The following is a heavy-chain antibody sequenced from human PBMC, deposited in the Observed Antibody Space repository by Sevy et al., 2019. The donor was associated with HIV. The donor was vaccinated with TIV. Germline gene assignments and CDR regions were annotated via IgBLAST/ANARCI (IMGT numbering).Heavy chain of an antibody. CDR1: GFTFSSYA. Sequence: GALRLSCAASGFTFSSYAMSWVRQAPGKGLEWVSAISGSGGSTYYANTVKGRFTISRDNSKNTLYLQMNSLRAEETAVYYCAKGPPPEYYYDSSGYPYYFDYWGQGTLVNVSS. D-gene: IGHD3-22*01. V-gene: IGHV3-23*01. CDR3: AKGPPPEYYYDSSGYPYYFDY. J-gene: IGHJ4*02. CDR2: ISGSGGST.